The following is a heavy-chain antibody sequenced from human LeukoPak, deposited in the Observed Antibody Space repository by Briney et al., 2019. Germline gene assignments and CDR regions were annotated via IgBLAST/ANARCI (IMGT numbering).Heavy chain of an antibody. D-gene: IGHD6-19*01. J-gene: IGHJ4*02. CDR2: INPNSGGT. CDR1: GYTFTGYY. Sequence: ASVKVSCKASGYTFTGYYMHWVRQAPGQGLEWMGWINPNSGGTNYAQKFQGRVTMTRDTSISTAYMELSRLRSDHTAVYYCARAGGGSGWFDYWGQGTLVTVSS. V-gene: IGHV1-2*02. CDR3: ARAGGGSGWFDY.